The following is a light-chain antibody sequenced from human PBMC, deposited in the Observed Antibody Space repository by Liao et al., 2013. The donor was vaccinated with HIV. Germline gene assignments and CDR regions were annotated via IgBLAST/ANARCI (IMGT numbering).Light chain of an antibody. CDR3: QLWDSSSDHPYV. V-gene: IGLV3-21*01. J-gene: IGLJ1*01. CDR1: NIGSKN. CDR2: RGN. Sequence: SYELTQPLSVSVILGQTARITCGGNNIGSKNVHWYQQKPGQAPVLVIYRGNNRPSGIPERFSGSNSGNTATLTISRVEPGDEADYYCQLWDSSSDHPYVFGTGTQVTVL.